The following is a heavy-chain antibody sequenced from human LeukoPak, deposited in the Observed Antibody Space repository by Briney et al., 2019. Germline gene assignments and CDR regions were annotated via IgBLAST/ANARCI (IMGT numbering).Heavy chain of an antibody. V-gene: IGHV4-4*07. CDR1: GGSITSHY. Sequence: PSETLSLTCTVSGGSITSHYWSWIRQPAGKGLEWIGRIYTSGSTNYNPSLKSRVTISVDTSKNQFSLKLSSVTAADTAVYYCARGGGDCGGDCYSGDYWGQGTLVTVSS. J-gene: IGHJ4*02. CDR3: ARGGGDCGGDCYSGDY. D-gene: IGHD2-21*02. CDR2: IYTSGST.